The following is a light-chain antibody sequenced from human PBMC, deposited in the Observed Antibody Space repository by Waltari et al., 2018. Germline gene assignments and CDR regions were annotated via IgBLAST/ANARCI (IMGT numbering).Light chain of an antibody. CDR3: QAWDTSAVF. CDR2: EDT. V-gene: IGLV3-1*01. J-gene: IGLJ2*01. CDR1: KLGNRY. Sequence: SFELTQPPSVSVSPGQTAYITYSGNKLGNRYASWYQQKSGQSPVVLIYEDTKRPSGIPERFSASNSGSTATLTSSATQAMDEADYYCQAWDTSAVFFGGGTKLTVL.